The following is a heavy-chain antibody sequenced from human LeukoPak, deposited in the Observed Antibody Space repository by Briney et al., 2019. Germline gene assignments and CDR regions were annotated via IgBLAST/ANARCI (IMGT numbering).Heavy chain of an antibody. CDR3: AGPAESFEWVCSGGSCYGGAFDI. V-gene: IGHV1-69*01. D-gene: IGHD2-15*01. Sequence: GSSVKVSCKASGGTFSSHAISWVRQAPGQGLEWMGGIIPIFGTANYAQKFQGRVTITADESTSTAYMELSSLRSEDTAVYSCAGPAESFEWVCSGGSCYGGAFDIWGQGTMVTVSS. CDR2: IIPIFGTA. J-gene: IGHJ3*02. CDR1: GGTFSSHA.